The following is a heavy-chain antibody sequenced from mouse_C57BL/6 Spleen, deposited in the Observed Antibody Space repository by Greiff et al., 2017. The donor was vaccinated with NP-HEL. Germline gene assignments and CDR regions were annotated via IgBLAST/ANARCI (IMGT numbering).Heavy chain of an antibody. Sequence: QVQLQQPGAELVRPGTSVKLSCQASGYTFTSYWMHWVKQRPGQGLAWIGVIDPSDSYTNYNQKFKGKATLTVDTSSSTAYMQLSSLTSEDSAVYYCARSGDGYYLYYYAMDYWGQGTSVTVSS. CDR3: ARSGDGYYLYYYAMDY. V-gene: IGHV1-59*01. CDR2: IDPSDSYT. CDR1: GYTFTSYW. D-gene: IGHD2-3*01. J-gene: IGHJ4*01.